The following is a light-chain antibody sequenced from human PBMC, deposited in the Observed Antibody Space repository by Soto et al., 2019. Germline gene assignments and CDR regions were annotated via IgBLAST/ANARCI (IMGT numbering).Light chain of an antibody. CDR3: QQYNSYWKWT. CDR1: QSISSW. J-gene: IGKJ1*01. V-gene: IGKV1-5*01. Sequence: DIQMTQSPSTLSASVGDRVTITCRASQSISSWLAWYQQKPGKAPKLLIYDASSLESGVPSRFSGSGSGTEFTLTISSLQPDDFAPSYCQQYNSYWKWTFGQGTKVEIK. CDR2: DAS.